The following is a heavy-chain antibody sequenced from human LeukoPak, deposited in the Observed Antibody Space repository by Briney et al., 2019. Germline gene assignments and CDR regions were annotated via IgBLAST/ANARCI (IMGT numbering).Heavy chain of an antibody. CDR1: GGSISSYY. V-gene: IGHV4-59*08. CDR2: IYYSGST. D-gene: IGHD5-24*01. CDR3: ARHHKGDGYYFDY. Sequence: SETLSLTCTVSGGSISSYYRSWIRQPPGKGLEWIGYIYYSGSTNYNPSLKSRVTISVDTSKNQFSLKLSSVTAADTAVYYCARHHKGDGYYFDYWGQGTLVTVSS. J-gene: IGHJ4*02.